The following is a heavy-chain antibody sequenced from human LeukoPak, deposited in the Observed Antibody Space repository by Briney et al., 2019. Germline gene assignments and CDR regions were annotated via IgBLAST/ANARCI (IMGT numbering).Heavy chain of an antibody. CDR2: IYYSGST. V-gene: IGHV4-59*01. Sequence: SETLSLTCTVSGGSISSYYWSWIRQPPGKGLEWIGYIYYSGSTNYNPSLKSRATISVDTSKNQFSLKLSSVTAADTAVYYCAREVEGYCSGGSCYQSRYYYYYYMDVWGKGTTVTVSS. CDR1: GGSISSYY. CDR3: AREVEGYCSGGSCYQSRYYYYYYMDV. J-gene: IGHJ6*03. D-gene: IGHD2-15*01.